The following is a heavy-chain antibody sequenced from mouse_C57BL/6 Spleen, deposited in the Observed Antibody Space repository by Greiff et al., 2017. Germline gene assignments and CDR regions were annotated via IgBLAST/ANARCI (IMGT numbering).Heavy chain of an antibody. Sequence: EVKLQESGPGLVKPSQSLSLTCSVTGYSITSGYYWNWIRQFPGNKLEWMGYISYDGSNNYNPSLKNRISITRDTSKNQFFLKLNSVTTEDTATYYCAREAQALYAMDYWGQGTSVTVSS. J-gene: IGHJ4*01. CDR3: AREAQALYAMDY. D-gene: IGHD3-2*02. V-gene: IGHV3-6*01. CDR2: ISYDGSN. CDR1: GYSITSGYY.